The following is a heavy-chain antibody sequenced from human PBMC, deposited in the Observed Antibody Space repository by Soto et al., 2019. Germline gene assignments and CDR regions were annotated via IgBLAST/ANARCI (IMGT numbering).Heavy chain of an antibody. CDR1: GDSISSYY. CDR2: IYYSGST. D-gene: IGHD1-26*01. V-gene: IGHV4-59*01. CDR3: AREVVGATVGNWFDP. Sequence: PSETLSLTCTVSGDSISSYYWSWIRQPPGKGLEWIGYIYYSGSTNYNPSLKSRVTISVDTSKNQFSLKLSSVTAADTAVYYCAREVVGATVGNWFDPWGQGTLVTVSS. J-gene: IGHJ5*02.